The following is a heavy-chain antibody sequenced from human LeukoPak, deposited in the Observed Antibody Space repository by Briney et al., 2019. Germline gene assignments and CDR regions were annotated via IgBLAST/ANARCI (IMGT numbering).Heavy chain of an antibody. D-gene: IGHD3-10*01. J-gene: IGHJ4*02. CDR1: GFTFKIYA. CDR3: ASGSTPGNGYYFDS. Sequence: GESLTLSCAASGFTFKIYAMAWVRQAPGKGLEWVSSITAGGDEFYADSVKGRSTFSRDISKSTLLLHMNSLRAEDMDIYYCASGSTPGNGYYFDSWGQGTLVTVSS. V-gene: IGHV3-23*01. CDR2: ITAGGDE.